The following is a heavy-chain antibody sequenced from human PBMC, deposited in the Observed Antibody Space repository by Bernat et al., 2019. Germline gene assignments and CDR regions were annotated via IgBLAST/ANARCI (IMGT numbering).Heavy chain of an antibody. J-gene: IGHJ4*02. CDR3: ARSPATGTVDY. V-gene: IGHV3-7*03. CDR2: INQDGSEK. Sequence: EVQVVESGGDLVQPGGSLRLSCAASGFTFSRYWLSWVRQAPGKGLEWVANINQDGSEKYYVDSVEGRFTISRDNAKNSLFLQMDSLGADDTAVYYCARSPATGTVDYWGQGTLVTVSS. CDR1: GFTFSRYW. D-gene: IGHD1-1*01.